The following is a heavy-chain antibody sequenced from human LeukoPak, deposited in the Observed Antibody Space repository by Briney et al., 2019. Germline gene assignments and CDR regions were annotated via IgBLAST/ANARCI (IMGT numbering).Heavy chain of an antibody. V-gene: IGHV3-21*01. CDR2: ISSSSSYI. J-gene: IGHJ6*03. Sequence: GGSLRLSCAASGFTFSSYSMNWVRQAPGKGLEWVSSISSSSSYIYYADSVKGRFTISRDNAKNSLYLQMNSLRAEDTAVYYCARAESFGYYDFWSAPNYYYMDVWGKGTTVTVSS. D-gene: IGHD3-3*01. CDR3: ARAESFGYYDFWSAPNYYYMDV. CDR1: GFTFSSYS.